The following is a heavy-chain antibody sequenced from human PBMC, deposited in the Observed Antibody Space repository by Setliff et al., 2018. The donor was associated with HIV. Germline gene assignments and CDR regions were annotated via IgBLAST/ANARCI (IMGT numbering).Heavy chain of an antibody. CDR2: IYHSGST. D-gene: IGHD2-8*01. V-gene: IGHV4-38-2*02. CDR1: GYSISSGFY. CDR3: ARDAPTVYANGWFDP. Sequence: ASETLSLTCAVSGYSISSGFYWGWIRQPPGKGLEWIGSIYHSGSTYYNPSLRSRVTISVDTSKNQFSLKLSSVTAADTAVYYCARDAPTVYANGWFDPWGQGTLVTVPS. J-gene: IGHJ5*02.